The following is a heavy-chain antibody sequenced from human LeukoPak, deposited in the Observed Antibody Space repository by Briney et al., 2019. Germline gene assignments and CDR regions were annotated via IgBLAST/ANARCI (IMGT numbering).Heavy chain of an antibody. CDR1: GYSFTSYW. CDR2: IYPGDSDT. CDR3: ARRGAFWSGYPSYWFDP. J-gene: IGHJ5*02. V-gene: IGHV5-51*03. D-gene: IGHD3-3*01. Sequence: GESLKISCKGSGYSFTSYWIGWVRRMPGKGLEWMGIIYPGDSDTRYSPSFQGQVTISADKSISTAYLQWSSLKASDTAMYYCARRGAFWSGYPSYWFDPWGQGTLVTVSS.